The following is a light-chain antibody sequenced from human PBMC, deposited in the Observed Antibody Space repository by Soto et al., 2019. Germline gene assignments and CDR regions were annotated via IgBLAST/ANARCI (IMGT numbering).Light chain of an antibody. CDR1: QSISRW. V-gene: IGKV1-5*01. J-gene: IGKJ1*01. CDR2: DVS. CDR3: QQYSSYAS. Sequence: DIPMTQSPSTLSASLGDRVTITCRASQSISRWLAWYQQKPGKAPKLLISDVSNFERGVPSRFSGSGSGTEFTLTISSLQTDDVATYYCQQYSSYASFGQGTKVE.